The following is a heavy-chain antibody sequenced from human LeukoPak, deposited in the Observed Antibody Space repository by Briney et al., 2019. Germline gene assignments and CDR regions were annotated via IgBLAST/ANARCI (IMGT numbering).Heavy chain of an antibody. J-gene: IGHJ4*02. V-gene: IGHV4-39*07. Sequence: PSETLSLTCTVSGGSISSSSYYWGWIRQPPGKGLEWIGSIYYSGSTYYNPSLKSRVTISVDTSKNQFSLKLSSVTAADTAVYYCAREETYYYDSSGSYWGQGTLVTVSS. D-gene: IGHD3-22*01. CDR3: AREETYYYDSSGSY. CDR1: GGSISSSSYY. CDR2: IYYSGST.